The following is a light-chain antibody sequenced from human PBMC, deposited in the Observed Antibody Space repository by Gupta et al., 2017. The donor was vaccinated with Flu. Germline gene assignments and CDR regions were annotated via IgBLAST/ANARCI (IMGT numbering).Light chain of an antibody. CDR1: QSVGSSY. J-gene: IGKJ4*01. Sequence: VLTQSPGILSLSPGERATLSCRASQSVGSSYLAWYQQKPGQAPSLLIYGASSRATGIPDRFSGSGSGTDFTLTISRLEPEDFAVYYCQKYGTSPLTFGGGTKVEI. CDR2: GAS. V-gene: IGKV3-20*01. CDR3: QKYGTSPLT.